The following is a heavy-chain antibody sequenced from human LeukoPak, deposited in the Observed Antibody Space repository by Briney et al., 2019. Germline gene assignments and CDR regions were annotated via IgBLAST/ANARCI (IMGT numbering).Heavy chain of an antibody. Sequence: GGSLRLSCAASGFTFSSYSMNWVRQAPGKGLEWVSVIYSGGSTYYADSAKGRFTISRDNSKNTLYLQMNSLRAEDTAVYYCARQARRDGYNWDFDYWGQGTLVTVSS. CDR2: IYSGGST. CDR1: GFTFSSYS. D-gene: IGHD5-24*01. J-gene: IGHJ4*02. CDR3: ARQARRDGYNWDFDY. V-gene: IGHV3-66*04.